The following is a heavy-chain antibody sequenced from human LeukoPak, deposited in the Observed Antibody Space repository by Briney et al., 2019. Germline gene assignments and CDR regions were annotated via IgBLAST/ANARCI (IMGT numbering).Heavy chain of an antibody. CDR1: GGYISSGGYS. D-gene: IGHD3-16*01. CDR3: ASHLGDRDY. CDR2: IYHSGST. Sequence: SETLSLTCAVSGGYISSGGYSWSWIRQPPGKGLEWIGYIYHSGSTYYNPSLKSRVTISVDRSKNQFSLKLSSVTAADTAVYYCASHLGDRDYWGQGTLVTVSS. J-gene: IGHJ4*02. V-gene: IGHV4-30-2*01.